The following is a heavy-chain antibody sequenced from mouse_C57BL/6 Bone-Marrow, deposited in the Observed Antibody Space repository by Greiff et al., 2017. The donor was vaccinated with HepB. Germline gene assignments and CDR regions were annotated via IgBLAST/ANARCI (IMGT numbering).Heavy chain of an antibody. V-gene: IGHV1-81*01. Sequence: QVQLQQSGAELARPGASVKLSCKASGYTFTSYGISWVKQRTGQGLEWIGEIYPRSGNTYYNEKFKGKATLTADKSSSTAYMELRSLTSEDSAVYFCARRITTVVPYFDYWGQATTLTVSS. CDR1: GYTFTSYG. CDR3: ARRITTVVPYFDY. J-gene: IGHJ2*01. CDR2: IYPRSGNT. D-gene: IGHD1-1*01.